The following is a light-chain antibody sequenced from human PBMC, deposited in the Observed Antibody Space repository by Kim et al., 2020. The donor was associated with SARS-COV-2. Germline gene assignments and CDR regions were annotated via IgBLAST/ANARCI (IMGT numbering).Light chain of an antibody. CDR1: SSNIGNNY. J-gene: IGLJ2*01. CDR2: DNN. CDR3: GTWDNSLSAVV. V-gene: IGLV1-51*01. Sequence: PGQKVTISCSGSSSNIGNNYVSWYQQIPGTAPKLLIYDNNKRPSGIPDRFSGSKSGTSATLGITGLQTGDEADYYCGTWDNSLSAVVFGGGTKLTVL.